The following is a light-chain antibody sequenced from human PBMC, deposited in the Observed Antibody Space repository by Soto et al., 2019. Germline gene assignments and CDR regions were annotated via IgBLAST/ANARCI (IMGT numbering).Light chain of an antibody. CDR1: SSDIGGYNF. J-gene: IGLJ1*01. CDR2: EVT. V-gene: IGLV2-14*01. Sequence: QSALTQPASVSGSPGQSITISCTGTSSDIGGYNFVSWYQHHPGEAPTLMIFEVTKRPSGISNRFSGSKSGSTASLTISGLQPEDEADYFCCSYANSNTYVFGTGTKVTVL. CDR3: CSYANSNTYV.